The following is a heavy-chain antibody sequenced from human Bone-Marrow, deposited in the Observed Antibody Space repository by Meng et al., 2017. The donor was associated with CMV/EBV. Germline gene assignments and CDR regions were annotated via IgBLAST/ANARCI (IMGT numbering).Heavy chain of an antibody. Sequence: GESLKISCAASGFTFSSYEMNWVRQAPGKGLEWVSYISSSGSTIYYADSVKGRFTISRDNAKNSLYLQMNSLRAEDTAVYYCARDPPYDYVWVSYRPPHGMDVWGQGTTVTVSS. CDR1: GFTFSSYE. D-gene: IGHD3-16*02. J-gene: IGHJ6*02. CDR3: ARDPPYDYVWVSYRPPHGMDV. V-gene: IGHV3-48*03. CDR2: ISSSGSTI.